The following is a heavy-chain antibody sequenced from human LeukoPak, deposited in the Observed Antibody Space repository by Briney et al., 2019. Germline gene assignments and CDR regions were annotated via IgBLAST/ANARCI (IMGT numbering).Heavy chain of an antibody. CDR2: MNPNSGNT. D-gene: IGHD4-17*01. Sequence: ASVKVTCKASGYTFTSYDINWVRQATGQGLEWMGWMNPNSGNTGYAQKFQGRVTMTRNTSISTAYMELSSLRSEDTAVYYCARGHHFYGDYVSHWFDPWGQGTLVTVSS. CDR1: GYTFTSYD. V-gene: IGHV1-8*01. J-gene: IGHJ5*02. CDR3: ARGHHFYGDYVSHWFDP.